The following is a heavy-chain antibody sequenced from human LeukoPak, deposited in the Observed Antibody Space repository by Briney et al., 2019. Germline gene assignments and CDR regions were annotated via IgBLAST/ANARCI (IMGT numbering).Heavy chain of an antibody. CDR1: GFSFSNFG. CDR3: AKDRGRNLYGGFTAFDP. CDR2: IWSDGSSQ. V-gene: IGHV3-33*06. J-gene: IGHJ5*02. D-gene: IGHD3-16*01. Sequence: GGSLRLSCVASGFSFSNFGMHWVRQAPGKGLEWLALIWSDGSSQYYADSVKGRFTISRDNSNNTQFLQMNSLRAEDTAVYYCAKDRGRNLYGGFTAFDPWGQGTLVTVSS.